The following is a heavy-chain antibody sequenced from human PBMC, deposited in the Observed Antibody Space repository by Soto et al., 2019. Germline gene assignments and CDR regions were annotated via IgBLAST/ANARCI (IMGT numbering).Heavy chain of an antibody. J-gene: IGHJ6*03. CDR1: GYSFTSYW. CDR3: ARQAYCSSTSCYAYYYYYMDV. V-gene: IGHV5-51*01. CDR2: IYPGDSDT. D-gene: IGHD2-2*01. Sequence: GQSLKISCKGSGYSFTSYWIGWVRQMPGKGLEWMGIIYPGDSDTRYSPSFQGQVTISADKSISTAYLQWSSLKASDTAMYYCARQAYCSSTSCYAYYYYYMDVWGKGTTVTVSS.